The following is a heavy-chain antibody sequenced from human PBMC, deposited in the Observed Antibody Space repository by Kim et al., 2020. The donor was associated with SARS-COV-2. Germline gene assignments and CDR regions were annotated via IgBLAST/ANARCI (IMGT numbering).Heavy chain of an antibody. CDR3: ARGWSSSPAFADY. CDR2: GGST. Sequence: GGSTYYAESVKGRFTISRDNSKNALYLQMNSLRAEDTAVYYCARGWSSSPAFADYWGQGTLVTVSS. V-gene: IGHV3-66*01. J-gene: IGHJ4*02. D-gene: IGHD6-13*01.